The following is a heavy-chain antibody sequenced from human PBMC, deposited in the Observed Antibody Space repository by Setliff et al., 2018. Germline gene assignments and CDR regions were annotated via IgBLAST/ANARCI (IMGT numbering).Heavy chain of an antibody. CDR2: ITDTGRT. CDR3: ARGAPQRSSFDSRYMDV. CDR1: GGPLSGFS. Sequence: SETLSLTCTVYGGPLSGFSWNWIRQSPGGGLEWIGEITDTGRTKYIPSLKSRVTISIHMSCNQFSLRLSSLTAADTAVYYCARGAPQRSSFDSRYMDVWDKGATVTVSS. J-gene: IGHJ6*03. D-gene: IGHD1-1*01. V-gene: IGHV4-34*01.